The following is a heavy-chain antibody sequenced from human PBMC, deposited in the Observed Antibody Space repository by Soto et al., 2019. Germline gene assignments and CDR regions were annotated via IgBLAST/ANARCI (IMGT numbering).Heavy chain of an antibody. CDR3: ARDVPWDSGSPTEIDY. V-gene: IGHV3-30-3*01. D-gene: IGHD1-26*01. Sequence: QVQLVESGGGVVQPGRSLRLSCAASGFTFSSYAMHWVRQAPGKGLEWVAVISYDGSNKYYADSVKGRFTISRDNSKNTLYLQMNSVRAEDTAVYYCARDVPWDSGSPTEIDYWGQGSLVTVSS. J-gene: IGHJ4*02. CDR1: GFTFSSYA. CDR2: ISYDGSNK.